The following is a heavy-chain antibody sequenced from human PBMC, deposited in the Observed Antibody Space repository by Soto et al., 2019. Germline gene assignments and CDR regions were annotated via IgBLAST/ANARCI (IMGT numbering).Heavy chain of an antibody. Sequence: GGSLRLSCAASGFTFSSYAMKWVRQAPGKGLEWVALICYNGSTTYYADSVKGRFTIPRDNSKNTLYLQMNSLRAEDTAVYYCARGWEYYGSGSSFDYWGQGTLVTVSS. CDR3: ARGWEYYGSGSSFDY. D-gene: IGHD3-10*01. CDR1: GFTFSSYA. V-gene: IGHV3-33*08. CDR2: ICYNGSTT. J-gene: IGHJ4*02.